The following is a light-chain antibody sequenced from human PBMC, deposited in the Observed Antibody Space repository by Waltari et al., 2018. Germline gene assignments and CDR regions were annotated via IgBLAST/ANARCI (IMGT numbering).Light chain of an antibody. Sequence: DIVMTQSPDSLAVPLGERATITCKSSETILFNSNNNNYLAWYQQKAGQPPKLLVYWASTRESGVPDRFSGSGSGTDFTLTISSLQAEDVAVYYCQQYYTVSRTFGQGTRVEIK. CDR1: ETILFNSNNNNY. CDR3: QQYYTVSRT. CDR2: WAS. V-gene: IGKV4-1*01. J-gene: IGKJ1*01.